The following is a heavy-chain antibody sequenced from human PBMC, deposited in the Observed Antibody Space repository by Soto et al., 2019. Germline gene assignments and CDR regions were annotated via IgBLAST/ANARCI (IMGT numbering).Heavy chain of an antibody. J-gene: IGHJ4*02. CDR3: ATMGTSATGLYYFDY. CDR2: IYHSGRT. CDR1: GDSISSDKW. V-gene: IGHV4-4*02. Sequence: PSETLSLTCAVSGDSISSDKWWSWVRQPPGKGLEWIGEIYHSGRTNCNPSLKSRVTISVEKSKNQFSLKLSSMTAADTAVYYCATMGTSATGLYYFDYWGQGTLVTVSS. D-gene: IGHD1-7*01.